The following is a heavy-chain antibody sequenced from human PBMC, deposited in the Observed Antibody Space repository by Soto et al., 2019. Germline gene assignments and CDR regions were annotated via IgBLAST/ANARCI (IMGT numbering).Heavy chain of an antibody. CDR3: ERDVRIAAAGISDV. Sequence: QVQLVESGGGVVQPGRSLRLSCAASGFTFSSYAMHWVRQAPGKGLEWVAVISYDGSNKYYADSVKGRFTISRDNSKNTLYLQMNSLRAGDTAVYYCERDVRIAAAGISDVWGQGTTVTVSS. D-gene: IGHD6-13*01. CDR2: ISYDGSNK. J-gene: IGHJ6*02. CDR1: GFTFSSYA. V-gene: IGHV3-30-3*01.